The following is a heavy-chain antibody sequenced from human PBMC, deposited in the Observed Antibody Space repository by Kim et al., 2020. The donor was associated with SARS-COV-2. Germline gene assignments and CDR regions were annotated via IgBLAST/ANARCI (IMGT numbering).Heavy chain of an antibody. V-gene: IGHV3-66*01. CDR2: INSGGRT. CDR1: GFTVSSNY. J-gene: IGHJ3*01. CDR3: ARGDWEQV. Sequence: GGSLRLSCAASGFTVSSNYMNWVRQAPGKGLEWVSSINSGGRTYYADSVKGRFIISRDNSKNTLYLQMNSLTADDTAVYYCARGDWEQVWGQGTMVTVSS. D-gene: IGHD1-26*01.